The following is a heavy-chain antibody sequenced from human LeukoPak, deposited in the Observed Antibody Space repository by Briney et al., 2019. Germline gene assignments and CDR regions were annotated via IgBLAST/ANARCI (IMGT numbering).Heavy chain of an antibody. J-gene: IGHJ6*02. Sequence: SVKVSCKASGFTFTSSAVQWVRQARGQRLEWIGWIVVGSGNTNYAQKFQERVTITRDMSTSTAYMELSSLRSEDTAVYYCATTPLLLWFGELWDVWGQGTTVTVSS. CDR3: ATTPLLLWFGELWDV. D-gene: IGHD3-10*01. V-gene: IGHV1-58*01. CDR2: IVVGSGNT. CDR1: GFTFTSSA.